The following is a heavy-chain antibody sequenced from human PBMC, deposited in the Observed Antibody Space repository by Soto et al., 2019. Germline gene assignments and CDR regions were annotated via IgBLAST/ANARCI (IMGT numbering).Heavy chain of an antibody. CDR1: GFTFSSCG. Sequence: GGSLRLSCAASGFTFSSCGMHWVRQAPGKGLEWVAVISYDGSNKYYADSVKGRFTISRDNSKNTLYLQMNSLRAEDTAVYYCAAPLCSGGSCYHRHYYYYGMDVWGQGTTVTVSS. J-gene: IGHJ6*02. V-gene: IGHV3-30*03. CDR2: ISYDGSNK. D-gene: IGHD2-15*01. CDR3: AAPLCSGGSCYHRHYYYYGMDV.